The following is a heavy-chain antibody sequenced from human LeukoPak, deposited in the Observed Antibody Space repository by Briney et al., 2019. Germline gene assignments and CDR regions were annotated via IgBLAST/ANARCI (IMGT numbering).Heavy chain of an antibody. D-gene: IGHD6-13*01. J-gene: IGHJ4*02. CDR3: ARGGKQRLVN. CDR2: IKEDGSEK. Sequence: GGSLRLSCAASGFTFSSYWMTWVRQAPGKGLEWVADIKEDGSEKNYVDSVKGRFTISRDNAKNSLSLQMNSLRGEDTAVYYCARGGKQRLVNWGQGTLVTVSS. CDR1: GFTFSSYW. V-gene: IGHV3-7*01.